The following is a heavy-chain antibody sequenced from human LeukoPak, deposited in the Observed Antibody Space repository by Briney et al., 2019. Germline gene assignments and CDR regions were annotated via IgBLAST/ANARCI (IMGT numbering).Heavy chain of an antibody. CDR2: IRRKGYGGTT. CDR1: GFTFGDYS. J-gene: IGHJ6*04. V-gene: IGHV3-49*04. CDR3: TRDHDFWSGPFDV. D-gene: IGHD3-3*01. Sequence: GGSLRLSCTASGFTFGDYSLSWVRQAPEKGLEWVGYIRRKGYGGTTEYAPSVKGRFIISRDDSKSTAYLQMNSLKTEDTAVYYCTRDHDFWSGPFDVWGKGTTVTVSS.